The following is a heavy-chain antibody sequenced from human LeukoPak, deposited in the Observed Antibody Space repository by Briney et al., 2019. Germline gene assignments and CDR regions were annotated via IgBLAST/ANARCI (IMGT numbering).Heavy chain of an antibody. D-gene: IGHD3-10*01. CDR1: GFTFSSYE. J-gene: IGHJ4*02. CDR3: ASILKWFVYEY. Sequence: GGSLRLSCAASGFTFSSYEMNWVRQAPGKGLEWVSYISSSGSTIYYADSVKGRFTISRDNSKNTLSLQMNSLRAEDTAVYYCASILKWFVYEYWGQGTLVTVSS. V-gene: IGHV3-48*03. CDR2: ISSSGSTI.